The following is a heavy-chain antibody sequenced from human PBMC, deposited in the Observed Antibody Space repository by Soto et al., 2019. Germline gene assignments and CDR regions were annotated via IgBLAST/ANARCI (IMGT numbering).Heavy chain of an antibody. CDR1: GGTFNRFA. V-gene: IGHV1-69*01. D-gene: IGHD3-16*01. J-gene: IGHJ5*02. Sequence: QVHLVQSGAEVKKSGSSVKVSCKASGGTFNRFAISWVRQAPGQGLQWMGGIIPMFRSANYAQKFKGRVTITADESTNTVYMEMTRLRSDDTAVYYCAREGGHNYGLGRGHPFDPWGQGTLVTVSS. CDR2: IIPMFRSA. CDR3: AREGGHNYGLGRGHPFDP.